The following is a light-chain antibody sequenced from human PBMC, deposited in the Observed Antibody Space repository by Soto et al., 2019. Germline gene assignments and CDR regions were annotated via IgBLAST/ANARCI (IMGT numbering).Light chain of an antibody. CDR1: QSLTSGY. CDR2: GAS. V-gene: IGKV3-20*01. Sequence: EIVLTQSPGTLSLSPGERATLSCRTSQSLTSGYLAWFQQKPGQAPRLLISGASSRATGIPDRFSGSGSGTDFTLTISRLEPEEFAVYYCQQNGYSPWTFGQGAKEEIK. CDR3: QQNGYSPWT. J-gene: IGKJ1*01.